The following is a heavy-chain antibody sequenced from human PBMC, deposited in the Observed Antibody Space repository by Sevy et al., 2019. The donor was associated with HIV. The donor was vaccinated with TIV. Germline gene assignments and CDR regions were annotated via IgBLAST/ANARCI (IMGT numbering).Heavy chain of an antibody. V-gene: IGHV4-59*01. CDR2: IYYNGST. J-gene: IGHJ4*02. CDR1: GGSFSSYY. D-gene: IGHD3-10*01. CDR3: ARGKVLFDY. Sequence: SETLSLTCSVSGGSFSSYYWSWIRQPPGKGLEWIGYIYYNGSTNSNPSLKSRVTIVAHTSKNQFSLKLNSVTAADTAVYYCARGKVLFDYWGQGTLVTVSS.